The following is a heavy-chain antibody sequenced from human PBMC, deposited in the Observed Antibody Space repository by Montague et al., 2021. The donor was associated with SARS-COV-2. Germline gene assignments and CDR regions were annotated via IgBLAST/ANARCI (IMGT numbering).Heavy chain of an antibody. Sequence: SLRLPCAASGFSFSAFGMTWVRQAPGKGLEWVSTVSRSGDTTYYADSVKGRFTISRDNSKTTLDLQMNSLRAEDTAIYYCAKHMTTGLHAFHIWGQGTMVTVSS. CDR3: AKHMTTGLHAFHI. CDR2: VSRSGDTT. V-gene: IGHV3-23*01. D-gene: IGHD4-11*01. J-gene: IGHJ3*02. CDR1: GFSFSAFG.